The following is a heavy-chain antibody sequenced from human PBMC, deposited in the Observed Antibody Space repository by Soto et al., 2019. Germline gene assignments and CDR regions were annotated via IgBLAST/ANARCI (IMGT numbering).Heavy chain of an antibody. CDR2: IIPLLTTS. Sequence: QVQLEQSGAEVKKPGSSVRVSCKASGGPFSNDIITWVRQAPGQGLEWMGRIIPLLTTSTYAQKFQGRLTITADRSTGTAYMDLKNLTSADTALYYCARESPIGSTFSGYDAIDYWGQGTRITVSS. D-gene: IGHD5-12*01. J-gene: IGHJ4*02. CDR1: GGPFSNDI. CDR3: ARESPIGSTFSGYDAIDY. V-gene: IGHV1-69*08.